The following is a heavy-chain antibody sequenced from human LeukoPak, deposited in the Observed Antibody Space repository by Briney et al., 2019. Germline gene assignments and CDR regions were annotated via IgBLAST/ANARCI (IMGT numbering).Heavy chain of an antibody. J-gene: IGHJ5*02. V-gene: IGHV4-4*02. CDR2: IDHSGST. CDR3: ARDYDVLTAYPPTQLFDP. D-gene: IGHD3-9*01. CDR1: GGSISSNW. Sequence: SGTLSLTCAVSGGSISSNWWSWVRQPPGKGLEWIGEIDHSGSTNYNPSLKSRVTISVDKSESQFSLKLSSVTAADTAVYYCARDYDVLTAYPPTQLFDPWGQGTLVTVSS.